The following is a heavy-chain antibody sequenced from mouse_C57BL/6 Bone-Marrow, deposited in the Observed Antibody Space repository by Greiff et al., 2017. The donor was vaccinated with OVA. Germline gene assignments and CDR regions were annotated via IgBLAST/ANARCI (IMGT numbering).Heavy chain of an antibody. CDR3: ARPDYYGSSGGFAY. V-gene: IGHV1-82*01. D-gene: IGHD1-1*01. CDR1: GYAFSSSW. CDR2: IYPGDGDT. Sequence: QVQLVESGPELVKPGASVKISCKASGYAFSSSWMNWVKQRPGKGLEWIGRIYPGDGDTNYTGKFTGKATLPADKSSSTAYMQLSSLTSEDAAVDFCARPDYYGSSGGFAYWGQGTLVTVSA. J-gene: IGHJ3*01.